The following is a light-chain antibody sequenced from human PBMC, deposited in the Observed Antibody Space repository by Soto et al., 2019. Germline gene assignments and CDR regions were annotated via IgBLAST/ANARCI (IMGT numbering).Light chain of an antibody. CDR3: QQYHTYWWT. CDR1: QGISSW. Sequence: DIQMTQSPSSVSASVGDRVTITCRASQGISSWLAWYQQKPGKAPKLLIYAASSLQSGVPSRFSGSGSETEFTLTINSLQPDDSATYYCQQYHTYWWTFGQGTKVDIK. J-gene: IGKJ1*01. V-gene: IGKV1D-16*01. CDR2: AAS.